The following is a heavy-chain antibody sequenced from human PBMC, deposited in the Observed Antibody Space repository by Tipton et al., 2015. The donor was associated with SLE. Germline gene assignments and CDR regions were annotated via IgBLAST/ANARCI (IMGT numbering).Heavy chain of an antibody. D-gene: IGHD1-26*01. CDR1: GFSIDDYA. CDR3: AKDRMSASYYYFDL. Sequence: SLRLSCAASGFSIDDYAMHWVRQAPGKGLEWVSGISYNSGTMGHADSVKGRFIISRDNAKNSLYLQMNSLRPEDTAFYHCAKDRMSASYYYFDLWGQGTLVTVSS. CDR2: ISYNSGTM. V-gene: IGHV3-9*01. J-gene: IGHJ4*02.